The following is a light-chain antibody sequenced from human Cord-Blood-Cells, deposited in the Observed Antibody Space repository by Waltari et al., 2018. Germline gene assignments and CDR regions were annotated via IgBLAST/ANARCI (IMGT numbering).Light chain of an antibody. V-gene: IGLV2-14*01. Sequence: QSALTQPASVSGSPGQSLTISCTGTSSDVGGYNYVSWYQQHPGKAPKLMIYDVSNRPSGVSNRFSGSKSGNTASLTISGLQAEDEADYYCSSYTSSSTLDFGTGTKVTVL. J-gene: IGLJ1*01. CDR2: DVS. CDR3: SSYTSSSTLD. CDR1: SSDVGGYNY.